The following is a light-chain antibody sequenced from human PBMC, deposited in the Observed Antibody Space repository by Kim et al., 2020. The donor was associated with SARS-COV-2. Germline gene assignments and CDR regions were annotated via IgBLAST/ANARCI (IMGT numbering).Light chain of an antibody. J-gene: IGLJ2*01. CDR3: QSYDSSLSGHVV. Sequence: VTVSCSGSSSNIGAGYAVHWCQQLPGTAPKLLIYGNSNRPSGVPDRFSGSKSGTSASLAITGLQAEDEADYYCQSYDSSLSGHVVFGGGTQLTVL. V-gene: IGLV1-40*01. CDR2: GNS. CDR1: SSNIGAGYA.